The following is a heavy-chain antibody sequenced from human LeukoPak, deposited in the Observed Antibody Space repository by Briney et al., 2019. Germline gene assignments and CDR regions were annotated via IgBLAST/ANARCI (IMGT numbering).Heavy chain of an antibody. D-gene: IGHD3-9*01. Sequence: PSETLSLTCTVSGGSISSYYWSWIRQPPGKGLEWIGYIYYSGSTNYNPSLKSRVTISVDTSKNQFSLKLSSVTAADTAVYYCARTPHYYDTLTGYYAPYWYFDLWGRGTLVTVSS. CDR2: IYYSGST. J-gene: IGHJ2*01. CDR1: GGSISSYY. CDR3: ARTPHYYDTLTGYYAPYWYFDL. V-gene: IGHV4-59*01.